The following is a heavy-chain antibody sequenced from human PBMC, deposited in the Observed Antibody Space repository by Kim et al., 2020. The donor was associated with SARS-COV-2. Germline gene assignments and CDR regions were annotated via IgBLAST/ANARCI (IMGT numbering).Heavy chain of an antibody. CDR3: ARGNKYAMDV. CDR2: INTDGSGT. CDR1: GFTLSSFW. Sequence: GGSLRLSCAASGFTLSSFWMHWVRQGPGKGLVWVSRINTDGSGTSYADSVKGRFTISRDNAKNTLYLQMNSLRAEDTAVYYCARGNKYAMDVWGQGTTVT. J-gene: IGHJ6*02. V-gene: IGHV3-74*01. D-gene: IGHD1-1*01.